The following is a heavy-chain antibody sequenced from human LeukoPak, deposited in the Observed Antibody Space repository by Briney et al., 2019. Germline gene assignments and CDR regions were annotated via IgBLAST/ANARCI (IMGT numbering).Heavy chain of an antibody. CDR3: ARDKGNYDFWSGPPEYYFDY. V-gene: IGHV3-48*01. J-gene: IGHJ4*02. D-gene: IGHD3-3*01. Sequence: GGSLRLSCAASGFTFDDYAMHWVRQAPGKGLEWVSYISSSSSTIYYADSVKGRFTISRDNAKNSLYLQMNSLRAEDTAVYYCARDKGNYDFWSGPPEYYFDYWGQGTLVTVSS. CDR2: ISSSSSTI. CDR1: GFTFDDYA.